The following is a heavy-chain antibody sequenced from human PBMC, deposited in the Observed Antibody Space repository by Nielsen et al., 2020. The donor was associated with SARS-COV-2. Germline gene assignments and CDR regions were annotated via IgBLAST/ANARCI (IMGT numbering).Heavy chain of an antibody. CDR2: IDVGGDT. Sequence: GESLKISCAASGFTVSNYYMSWVRQAPGKRLEWVSVIDVGGDTDYTDSVKGRFIISRDNSRKTLYLQINSLRVADTAVYYCWRDLTGDAFDIWGQGTMVTVSS. CDR1: GFTVSNYY. J-gene: IGHJ3*02. CDR3: WRDLTGDAFDI. V-gene: IGHV3-53*01. D-gene: IGHD2-8*02.